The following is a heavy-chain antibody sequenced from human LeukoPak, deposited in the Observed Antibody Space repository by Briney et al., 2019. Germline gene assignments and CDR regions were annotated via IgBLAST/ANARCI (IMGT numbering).Heavy chain of an antibody. CDR3: ARSYYDTRGRFDP. V-gene: IGHV4-38-2*02. J-gene: IGHJ5*02. D-gene: IGHD3-22*01. CDR2: IHHSGTT. CDR1: GYSISNGYY. Sequence: SETLSLTCTVSGYSISNGYYWGWVRQPPGKGLEWIGTIHHSGTTYYSPSLRSRVTTSVDTSKNQFSLSLSSVTAADTTVYYCARSYYDTRGRFDPWGQGTLVTVSS.